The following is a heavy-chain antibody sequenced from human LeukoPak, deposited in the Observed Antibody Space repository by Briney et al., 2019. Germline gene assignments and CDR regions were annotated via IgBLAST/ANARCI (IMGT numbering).Heavy chain of an antibody. CDR3: ARGGYSYGFKAFDI. Sequence: PSETLSLTCAVYGGSFSGYYWSWIRQPSGKGLEWIGEINHSGSTNYNPSLKSRVTISVDTSKNQFSLRLSSVTAADTAVYYCARGGYSYGFKAFDIWGQGTKVTVSS. D-gene: IGHD5-18*01. V-gene: IGHV4-34*01. CDR2: INHSGST. CDR1: GGSFSGYY. J-gene: IGHJ3*02.